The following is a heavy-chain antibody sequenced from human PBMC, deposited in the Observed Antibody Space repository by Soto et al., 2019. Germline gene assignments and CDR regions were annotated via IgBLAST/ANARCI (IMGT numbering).Heavy chain of an antibody. V-gene: IGHV3-7*01. Sequence: GGSLRLSCAASGFTFSRSWMSWVRQAPEKGLEWVANIKQDGSEKYYVESVKGRFTISRDNAKNSLYLQMDSLRAEDTAVYHCATGGWYPASWGQGTLVTVS. J-gene: IGHJ5*02. CDR2: IKQDGSEK. CDR3: ATGGWYPAS. CDR1: GFTFSRSW. D-gene: IGHD6-19*01.